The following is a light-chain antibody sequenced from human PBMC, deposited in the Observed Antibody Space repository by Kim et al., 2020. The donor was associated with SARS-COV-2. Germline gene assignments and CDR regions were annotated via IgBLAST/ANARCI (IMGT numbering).Light chain of an antibody. Sequence: DIQMTQSPSTLSASVGDRVTITCRASENIGTWLAWYKQKPGRAPSLLIYLASTLESGVPSRFSGTGSGTEFSLSITSLQPDDFATYYCQHYSRFPYTFGQGTKLEI. CDR1: ENIGTW. CDR2: LAS. J-gene: IGKJ2*01. CDR3: QHYSRFPYT. V-gene: IGKV1-5*03.